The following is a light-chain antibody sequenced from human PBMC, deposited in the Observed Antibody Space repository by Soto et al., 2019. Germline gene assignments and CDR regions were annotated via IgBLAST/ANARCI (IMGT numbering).Light chain of an antibody. CDR3: QHYDSSPPYT. J-gene: IGKJ2*01. Sequence: DIVLTQSPGTLSLSPGDTATLSCKASQTGSTSLSWYQQKPGQPPRLLIYAASTRATGIPDRFSGSGSATDFTLTISRLEPEDSAVYYCQHYDSSPPYTFGQGTKLEIK. CDR1: QTGSTS. V-gene: IGKV3-20*01. CDR2: AAS.